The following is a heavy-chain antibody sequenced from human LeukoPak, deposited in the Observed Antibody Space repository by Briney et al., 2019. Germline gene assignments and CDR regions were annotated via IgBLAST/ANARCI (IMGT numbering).Heavy chain of an antibody. D-gene: IGHD3-3*01. Sequence: SGPTLEKPTQTLTLTCTFSGFSLSNSGVGVGWIRQPPVNALEWLALIYWNDDKRYSPSLKSRLTITKDTSKNQVVLTMTNMDPVDTATYYCAHRRSAYDFWSGYHLTPKDAFDIWGQGTMVTVSS. CDR1: GFSLSNSGVG. CDR2: IYWNDDK. J-gene: IGHJ3*02. V-gene: IGHV2-5*01. CDR3: AHRRSAYDFWSGYHLTPKDAFDI.